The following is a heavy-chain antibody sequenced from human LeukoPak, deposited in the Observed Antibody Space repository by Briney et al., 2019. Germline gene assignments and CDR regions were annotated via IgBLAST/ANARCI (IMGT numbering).Heavy chain of an antibody. D-gene: IGHD6-13*01. Sequence: ASVKVSCKVSGYTLTELSMHWVRQAPGKGLEWMGGFDPEDGETIYAQKFQGRVTMTEDTSTDTAYMELSSLRSEDTAVYYCATSRYSSCWYPYYGMDVWGQGTTVTVSS. CDR2: FDPEDGET. J-gene: IGHJ6*02. CDR3: ATSRYSSCWYPYYGMDV. V-gene: IGHV1-24*01. CDR1: GYTLTELS.